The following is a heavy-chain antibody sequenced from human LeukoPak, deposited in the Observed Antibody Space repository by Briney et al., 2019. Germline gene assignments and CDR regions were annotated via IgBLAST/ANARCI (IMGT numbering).Heavy chain of an antibody. CDR2: IYYSGGT. D-gene: IGHD6-6*01. CDR1: GGSISSYY. J-gene: IGHJ4*02. V-gene: IGHV4-59*08. Sequence: SETLSLTCTVSGGSISSYYWTWIRQPPGKGLGLEWIGYIYYSGGTNYDPSLKSRVTISIDTSKNQVSLKLSSVTAADTAVYYCARLWDSSSSLDYWGQGTLVTVSS. CDR3: ARLWDSSSSLDY.